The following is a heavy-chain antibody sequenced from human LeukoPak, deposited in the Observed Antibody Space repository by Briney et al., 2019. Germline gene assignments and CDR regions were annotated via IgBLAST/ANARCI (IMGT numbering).Heavy chain of an antibody. V-gene: IGHV1-8*01. CDR2: MNPNSGNT. Sequence: ASVKVSCKASGYTFTSYDINWVRQATGQGLEWMGWMNPNSGNTGYAQKFQGRVTMTRNTSISTAYMELSSLRSEDTAVYYCARGSPPIAALGSALDYWGQGTLVTVSS. CDR1: GYTFTSYD. J-gene: IGHJ4*02. CDR3: ARGSPPIAALGSALDY. D-gene: IGHD6-6*01.